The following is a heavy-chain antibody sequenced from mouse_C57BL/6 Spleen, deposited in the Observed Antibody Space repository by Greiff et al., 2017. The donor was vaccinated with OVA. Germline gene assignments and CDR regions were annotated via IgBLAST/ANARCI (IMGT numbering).Heavy chain of an antibody. V-gene: IGHV5-4*01. CDR3: ARGGWDVDY. Sequence: EVQGVESGGGLVKPGGSLKLSCAASGFTFSSYAMSWVRQTPEKRLEWVATISDGGSYTYYPDNVKGRFTISRDNAKNNLYLQMSHLKSEDTAMYYCARGGWDVDYWGQGTTLTVSS. CDR2: ISDGGSYT. J-gene: IGHJ2*01. D-gene: IGHD4-1*01. CDR1: GFTFSSYA.